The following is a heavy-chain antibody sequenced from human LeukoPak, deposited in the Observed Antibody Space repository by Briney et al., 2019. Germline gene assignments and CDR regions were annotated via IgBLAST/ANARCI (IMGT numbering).Heavy chain of an antibody. Sequence: GASVKVSCKASGYTYTNYGISWVRQAPGQGLEWMGWISGYNGHTNYAQKLQGRVTMTTHTSTSTAYMELRSLRSDDTAVYYCARLRSAGWLVRFGVYFDYWGQGTLVTVSS. J-gene: IGHJ4*02. D-gene: IGHD6-19*01. CDR2: ISGYNGHT. CDR1: GYTYTNYG. CDR3: ARLRSAGWLVRFGVYFDY. V-gene: IGHV1-18*01.